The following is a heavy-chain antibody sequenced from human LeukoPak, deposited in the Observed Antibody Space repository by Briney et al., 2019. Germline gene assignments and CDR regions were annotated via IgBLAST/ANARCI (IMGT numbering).Heavy chain of an antibody. D-gene: IGHD2-15*01. CDR1: GFTLDDYG. CDR2: INWDGGST. J-gene: IGHJ2*01. CDR3: ARDRVVVATTTPPYWYFDL. V-gene: IGHV3-20*04. Sequence: GGSLRLSCAASGFTLDDYGMSWVRQAPGKGLEWVSGINWDGGSTGYVDSVKGRFTISRDNAKNSLFLHMNSLRVEDTALYYCARDRVVVATTTPPYWYFDLWGRGTRVTVSS.